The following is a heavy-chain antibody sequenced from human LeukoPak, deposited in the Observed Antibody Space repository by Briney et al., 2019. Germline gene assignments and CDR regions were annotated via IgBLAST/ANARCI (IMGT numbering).Heavy chain of an antibody. CDR2: IYPDDSDI. V-gene: IGHV5-51*01. D-gene: IGHD5-18*01. Sequence: GESLKISCRGSGYSFTDYWIGWVRQMPGKGLEWMGIIYPDDSDIRYSPSFQGQVTISADKSISTAYLQWSSLKASDTAMYYCARLPLELWLEGYYFDYWGQGTLVTISS. CDR3: ARLPLELWLEGYYFDY. J-gene: IGHJ4*02. CDR1: GYSFTDYW.